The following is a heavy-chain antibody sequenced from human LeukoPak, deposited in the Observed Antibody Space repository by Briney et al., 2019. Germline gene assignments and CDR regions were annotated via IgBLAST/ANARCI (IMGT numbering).Heavy chain of an antibody. CDR3: ARDLEDDFELWSYGMGV. CDR1: GFTFSSYS. V-gene: IGHV3-21*01. J-gene: IGHJ6*02. Sequence: GGSLRLSCAASGFTFSSYSMNWVRQAPGKGLEWVSSISSSSYIYYADSVKGRFTISRDNAKNSLYLQMNSLRAEDTAVYYCARDLEDDFELWSYGMGVWGQGTTVTVSS. CDR2: ISSSSYI. D-gene: IGHD3-3*01.